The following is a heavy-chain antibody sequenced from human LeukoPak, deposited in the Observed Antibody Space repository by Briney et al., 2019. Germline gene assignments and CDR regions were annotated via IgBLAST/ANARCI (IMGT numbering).Heavy chain of an antibody. CDR3: ARDCSSTSCYNYFDY. Sequence: GGSLRLSCAASGFTFSSYSMNLVRQASGKGLEWVSSMSSSSSYIYYADSVKGRFTISRDNAKNSLYLQMNSLRAEDTAVYYCARDCSSTSCYNYFDYWGQGTLVTVSS. V-gene: IGHV3-21*01. D-gene: IGHD2-2*01. CDR1: GFTFSSYS. J-gene: IGHJ4*02. CDR2: MSSSSSYI.